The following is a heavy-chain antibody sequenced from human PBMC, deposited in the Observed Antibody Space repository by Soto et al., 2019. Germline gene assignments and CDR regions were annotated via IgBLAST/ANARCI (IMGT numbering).Heavy chain of an antibody. Sequence: QVQLQQSGPGLVKPSETLSLTCVVSGDSVSSSSGAWIWIRQSPSRGLEWLGRTYYRSQFYHDYAIYVRGRISINPDTTRKQFSLQLNSVTPEDTAVYYCASNAWNFVPSRDFWGQGILVTVSS. CDR1: GDSVSSSSGA. J-gene: IGHJ4*02. D-gene: IGHD1-7*01. CDR2: TYYRSQFYH. CDR3: ASNAWNFVPSRDF. V-gene: IGHV6-1*01.